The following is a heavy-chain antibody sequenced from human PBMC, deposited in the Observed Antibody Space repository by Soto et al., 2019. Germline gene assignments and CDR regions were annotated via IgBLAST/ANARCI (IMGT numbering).Heavy chain of an antibody. Sequence: GSLRLSCAASGFTVSSNYMSWVRQAPGKGLEWVSVIYSGGSTYYADSVKGRFTISRHNSKNTLYLQMNSLRAEDTAVHYCARDGYSWIKQRGAFDIWGQGTMVSVSS. D-gene: IGHD2-2*03. V-gene: IGHV3-53*04. J-gene: IGHJ3*02. CDR2: IYSGGST. CDR1: GFTVSSNY. CDR3: ARDGYSWIKQRGAFDI.